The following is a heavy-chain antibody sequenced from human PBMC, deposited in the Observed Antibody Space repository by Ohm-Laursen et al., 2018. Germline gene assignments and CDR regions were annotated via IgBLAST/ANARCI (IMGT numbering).Heavy chain of an antibody. J-gene: IGHJ4*02. CDR2: IRVSGTTT. V-gene: IGHV3-23*01. Sequence: SLRLSCAASGFTFSNYDMSWVRQAPGKGLEWVSTIRVSGTTTHYADSVKGRFTISRDNSKSTLYLQMNSLRVEDTAVYYCAKEVPYHYFEYWGQGALVTVSS. CDR3: AKEVPYHYFEY. CDR1: GFTFSNYD.